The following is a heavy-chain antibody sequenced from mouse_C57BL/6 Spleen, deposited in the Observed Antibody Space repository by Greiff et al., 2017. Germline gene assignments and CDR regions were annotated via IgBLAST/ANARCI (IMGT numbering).Heavy chain of an antibody. CDR2: IYPGSGNT. CDR1: GYTFTDYY. V-gene: IGHV1-76*01. CDR3: ALYYCGSSYGWYFDV. D-gene: IGHD1-1*01. J-gene: IGHJ1*03. Sequence: QVQLKQSGAELVRPGASVKLSCKASGYTFTDYYINWVKQRPGQGLEWIARIYPGSGNTYYNEKFKGKATLTADKSSSTAYMQLSSLTSADSAVFVCALYYCGSSYGWYFDVWGTGTTVTVSS.